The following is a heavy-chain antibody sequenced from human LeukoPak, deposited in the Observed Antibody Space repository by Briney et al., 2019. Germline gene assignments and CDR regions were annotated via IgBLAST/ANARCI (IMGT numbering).Heavy chain of an antibody. Sequence: GASVKVFCKASGYTFTGYYMHWVRQAPGQGLEWMGWINPNSGGTNYAQKFQGRVTMTRDTSISTAYMELSRLRSDDTAVYYCARGGHIGVVPATSDYGGKGPLVTVSS. CDR3: ARGGHIGVVPATSDY. D-gene: IGHD2-21*02. CDR2: INPNSGGT. J-gene: IGHJ4*02. V-gene: IGHV1-2*02. CDR1: GYTFTGYY.